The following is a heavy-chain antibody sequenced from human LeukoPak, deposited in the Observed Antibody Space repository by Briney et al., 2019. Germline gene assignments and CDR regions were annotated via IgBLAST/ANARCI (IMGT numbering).Heavy chain of an antibody. D-gene: IGHD6-13*01. CDR3: ARRYSSSWYDY. CDR2: ISGSSSYT. Sequence: PGGSLRLSCAASGFTFSNYYMSWIRQAPGKGLEWVSYISGSSSYTNYADSVKGRFTIHRDNAKNSLYPQMNSLRAEHTAVYYCARRYSSSWYDYWGQGTLVTVSS. V-gene: IGHV3-11*03. CDR1: GFTFSNYY. J-gene: IGHJ4*02.